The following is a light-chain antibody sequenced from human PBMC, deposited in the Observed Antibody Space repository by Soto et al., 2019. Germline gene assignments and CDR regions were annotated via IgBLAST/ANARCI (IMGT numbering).Light chain of an antibody. CDR3: SSYTSSSTPYV. V-gene: IGLV2-14*01. Sequence: QSVLTQPASVSGSPGQSITVSCTGTSSDVGDYNYVYWYQQHPVKAPKLLIYDVTIRPSGVSDRFSGSKSGNTASLTISGLQTEDEADYYCSSYTSSSTPYVFGTGTKLTVL. J-gene: IGLJ1*01. CDR1: SSDVGDYNY. CDR2: DVT.